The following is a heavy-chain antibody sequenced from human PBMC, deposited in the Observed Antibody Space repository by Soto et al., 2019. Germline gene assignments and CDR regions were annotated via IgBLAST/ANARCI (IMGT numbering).Heavy chain of an antibody. D-gene: IGHD2-21*01. CDR2: IEYSWDT. CDR1: GGSMSNGENYY. J-gene: IGHJ4*02. Sequence: SETLSLTCTVSGGSMSNGENYYWCWIRQLPGKGLEWIGSIEYSWDTSYNPSLKSRVTISMDTSKNQFSLTLNSVTAADTAVYYCARRGGSCGGGGCDYPGQGTRVTVSS. CDR3: ARRGGSCGGGGCDY. V-gene: IGHV4-39*01.